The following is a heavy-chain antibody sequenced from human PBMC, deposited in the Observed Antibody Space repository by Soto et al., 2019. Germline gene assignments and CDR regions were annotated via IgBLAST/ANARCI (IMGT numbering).Heavy chain of an antibody. D-gene: IGHD6-13*01. CDR2: ISGSGGST. Sequence: PGGSLRPSCAASGFTFSSYAMSWVRQAPGKGLEWVSAISGSGGSTYYADSVKGRFTISRDNSKNTLYLQMNSLRAEDTAVYYCAKDRFSSWYEYFQHWGQGTLVTVSS. V-gene: IGHV3-23*01. CDR1: GFTFSSYA. CDR3: AKDRFSSWYEYFQH. J-gene: IGHJ1*01.